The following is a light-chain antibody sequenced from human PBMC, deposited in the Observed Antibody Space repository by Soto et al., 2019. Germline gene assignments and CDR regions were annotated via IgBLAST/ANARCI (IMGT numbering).Light chain of an antibody. Sequence: QSVLTQPPSASGTPGQRVTISCSGSTSNIGNNPVNWYQQLPGTAPRLLIYSTNQRPSGVPDRFSGSRSGTSASLAISGLQSEDETDYYCATWDDSLNGVVFGGGTKLTVL. CDR2: STN. J-gene: IGLJ2*01. V-gene: IGLV1-44*01. CDR1: TSNIGNNP. CDR3: ATWDDSLNGVV.